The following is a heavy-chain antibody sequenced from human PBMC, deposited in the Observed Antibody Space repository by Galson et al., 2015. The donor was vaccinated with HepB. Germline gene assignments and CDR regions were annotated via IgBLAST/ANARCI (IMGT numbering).Heavy chain of an antibody. CDR2: ISSSTYTT. D-gene: IGHD3-10*01. CDR1: GFTFTSYS. CDR3: ARAPSDVVRMSMNDAFDI. J-gene: IGHJ3*02. Sequence: SLRLSCAASGFTFTSYSMNWVRQAPGKGLEWVSYISSSTYTTFYADSVKGRFTISRDNAKNSLYLHMNSLRAEDTAVYYCARAPSDVVRMSMNDAFDIWGQGTMVTVSS. V-gene: IGHV3-48*04.